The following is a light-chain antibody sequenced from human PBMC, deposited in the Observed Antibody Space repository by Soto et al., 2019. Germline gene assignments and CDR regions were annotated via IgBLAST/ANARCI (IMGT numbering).Light chain of an antibody. CDR2: GGS. CDR3: QHLNALPLT. V-gene: IGKV1-9*01. Sequence: IQLTKSQSSLSASVGDRSTITCRAGQAINSNLARYQQEPGKAPMPPIYGGSTLQSGVPSRFSGSGSGTDFTLTISSLQSEDFATYYYQHLNALPLTFGGRNKVEI. CDR1: QAINSN. J-gene: IGKJ4*01.